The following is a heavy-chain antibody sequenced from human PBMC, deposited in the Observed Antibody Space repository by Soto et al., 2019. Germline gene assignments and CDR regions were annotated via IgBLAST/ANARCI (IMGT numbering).Heavy chain of an antibody. CDR1: GDSITSTNW. CDR3: ARMKGTDHYGVDV. Sequence: QVELQESGPGLVKPSGSLSLTCGVSGDSITSTNWWSWVRQPPGRGLEWIGEIYHSGTTHYNPSLKSGITVVLEESKNRLSLNMSSVTAADTAVYYCARMKGTDHYGVDVWGQGTTVSVFS. CDR2: IYHSGTT. J-gene: IGHJ6*02. V-gene: IGHV4-4*02.